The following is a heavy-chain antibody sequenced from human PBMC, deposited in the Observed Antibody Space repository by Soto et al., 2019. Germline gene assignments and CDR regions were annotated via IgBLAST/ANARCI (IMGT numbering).Heavy chain of an antibody. Sequence: QVQLQESGPGLVKPSETLSLTCTVSGGSVSSGSYYWRWIRQPPGKGLEWIGYIYYSGSTNYNPSLKSRVTISVDTSKNQFSLKLSSVIAADTAVYYCARFSQRLASFDYWGQGTLVTVSS. CDR1: GGSVSSGSYY. V-gene: IGHV4-61*01. CDR2: IYYSGST. CDR3: ARFSQRLASFDY. D-gene: IGHD6-19*01. J-gene: IGHJ4*02.